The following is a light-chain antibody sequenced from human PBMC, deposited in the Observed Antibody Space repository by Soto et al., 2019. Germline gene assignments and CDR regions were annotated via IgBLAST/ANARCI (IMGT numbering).Light chain of an antibody. CDR1: QSISSY. CDR2: AAS. CDR3: QQANSPWT. Sequence: DIQMTQSPSSLSASVGDRVTITCRASQSISSYLNWYQQKPGKAPKLLIYAASSLQSGVPSRFSGSGSGTDFTLTISSLQPEDFATYYCQQANSPWTFGQGTKVYIK. V-gene: IGKV1-39*01. J-gene: IGKJ1*01.